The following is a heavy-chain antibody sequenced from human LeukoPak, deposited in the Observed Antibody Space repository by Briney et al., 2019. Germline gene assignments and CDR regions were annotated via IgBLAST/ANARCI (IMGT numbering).Heavy chain of an antibody. J-gene: IGHJ4*02. CDR1: GYTFTCYD. D-gene: IGHD6-13*01. CDR2: MNPNSGNT. V-gene: IGHV1-8*01. CDR3: ARGGSSDNIQFDY. Sequence: ASVKVSCKAPGYTFTCYDINWVRQATGQGLEWMGWMNPNSGNTGYAQKFQGRVTMTRNTSISTAYMELSSLRSEDTAVYYCARGGSSDNIQFDYWGQGTLVTVSS.